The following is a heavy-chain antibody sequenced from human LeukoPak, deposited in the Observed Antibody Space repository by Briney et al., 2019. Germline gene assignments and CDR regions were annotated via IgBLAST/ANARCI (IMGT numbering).Heavy chain of an antibody. CDR3: AREGGGYDFWSGYSPYYYYYLDV. Sequence: SETLSLACALYAGSLTGAYCGWTRQPPGKGLGWIGEINQRGRTNDNPSLKSQVIITVDTSKNQFSLKLSSETAADTAVYYCAREGGGYDFWSGYSPYYYYYLDVWGKGTTVTVSS. D-gene: IGHD3-3*01. CDR1: AGSLTGAY. CDR2: INQRGRT. J-gene: IGHJ6*03. V-gene: IGHV4-34*01.